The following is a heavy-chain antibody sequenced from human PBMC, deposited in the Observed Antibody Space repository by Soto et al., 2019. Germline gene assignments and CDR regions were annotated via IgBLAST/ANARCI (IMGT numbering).Heavy chain of an antibody. J-gene: IGHJ6*02. CDR3: AKGGAIAVATRDYYYGMDV. D-gene: IGHD6-19*01. CDR2: ISYDGSNK. Sequence: ESGGGVVQPGRSLRLSCAASGFTFSSYGMHWVRQAPGKGLEWVAVISYDGSNKYYADSVKGRFTISRDNSKNTLYLQMNSLRAEDTAVYYCAKGGAIAVATRDYYYGMDVWGQGTTVTVSS. V-gene: IGHV3-30*18. CDR1: GFTFSSYG.